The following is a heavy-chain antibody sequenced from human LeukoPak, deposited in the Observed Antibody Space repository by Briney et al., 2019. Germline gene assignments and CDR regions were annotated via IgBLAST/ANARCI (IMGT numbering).Heavy chain of an antibody. Sequence: ASVTVSCTASGYTFTSYDINWVRQATGQGLEWMGWMNPNSGNTGYAQKFQGRVTMTRNTSISTAYMELSSLRSEDTAVYYCHLFGYYYDSSGSPNAFDIWGQRTMVTVSS. V-gene: IGHV1-8*01. CDR1: GYTFTSYD. CDR3: HLFGYYYDSSGSPNAFDI. CDR2: MNPNSGNT. J-gene: IGHJ3*02. D-gene: IGHD3-22*01.